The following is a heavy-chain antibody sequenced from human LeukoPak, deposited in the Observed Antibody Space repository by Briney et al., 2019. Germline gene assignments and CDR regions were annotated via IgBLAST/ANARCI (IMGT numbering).Heavy chain of an antibody. J-gene: IGHJ4*02. CDR2: IQPDGSEK. CDR1: GFTFSDYA. D-gene: IGHD1-26*01. Sequence: GGSLRLSCTTSGFTFSDYAVSWVRQAPGKGLEWVADIQPDGSEKYYVDSVKGRFTISRDNARNSLYLQLNSLRAEDTAFYYCARGSGNYFLDYWGQGTLVTVSS. V-gene: IGHV3-7*01. CDR3: ARGSGNYFLDY.